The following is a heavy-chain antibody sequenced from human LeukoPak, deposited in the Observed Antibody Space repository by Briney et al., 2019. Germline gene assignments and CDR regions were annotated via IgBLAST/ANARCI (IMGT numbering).Heavy chain of an antibody. Sequence: PGGSLRLSCAASGFTFSSYSMNWVRQAPGKGLEWVSYISSSSSTIYYADSVKGRFTISRDNAKNSLYLQMNSLRAEDTAVYYCARGTITIFGVVIRGSYYMDVWGKGTTVTVSS. CDR2: ISSSSSTI. CDR3: ARGTITIFGVVIRGSYYMDV. D-gene: IGHD3-3*01. CDR1: GFTFSSYS. J-gene: IGHJ6*03. V-gene: IGHV3-48*01.